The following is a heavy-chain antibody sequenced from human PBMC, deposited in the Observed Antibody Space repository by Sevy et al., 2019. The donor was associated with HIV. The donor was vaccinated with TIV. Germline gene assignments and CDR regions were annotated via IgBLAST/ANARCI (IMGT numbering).Heavy chain of an antibody. V-gene: IGHV3-23*01. CDR3: AKDILDIVVVVAATLGAFDI. Sequence: GGSLRLSCAASGFTFSSYAMSWVRQAPGKGLEWVSAISGSGGSTYYADSVKGGLTISRDNSKNTLNLQMNSLRAEDTAVYYGAKDILDIVVVVAATLGAFDIWGQGTMVTVSS. CDR2: ISGSGGST. J-gene: IGHJ3*02. D-gene: IGHD2-15*01. CDR1: GFTFSSYA.